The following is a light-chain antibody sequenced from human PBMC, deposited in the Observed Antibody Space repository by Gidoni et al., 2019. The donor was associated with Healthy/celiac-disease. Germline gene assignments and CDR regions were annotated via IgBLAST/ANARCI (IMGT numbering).Light chain of an antibody. Sequence: DIVMTQSPATLSVSPGERATLSCRARQSVSSNIAWYQQKPGQAPRLLIYGASTRATGIPARFSGSGSGTEFTLTISSLQSEDFAVYYCQQYNNWPRTFGQGTKLEIK. J-gene: IGKJ2*01. CDR1: QSVSSN. CDR2: GAS. V-gene: IGKV3-15*01. CDR3: QQYNNWPRT.